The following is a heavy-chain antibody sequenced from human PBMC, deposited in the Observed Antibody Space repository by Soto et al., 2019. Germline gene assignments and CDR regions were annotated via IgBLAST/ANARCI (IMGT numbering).Heavy chain of an antibody. CDR1: GYNFTTYA. Sequence: QVQLVQSGAEVRKPGASVKVSCKASGYNFTTYAINWLRQAPGQGPEWMVWISAYNGKRKYAQKFQGRVTLTTDTSTSTASMELMSLRSDDTAVYYCARDREARGSGYFAPHDYWGQGTLVTVSS. J-gene: IGHJ4*02. V-gene: IGHV1-18*04. D-gene: IGHD3-22*01. CDR2: ISAYNGKR. CDR3: ARDREARGSGYFAPHDY.